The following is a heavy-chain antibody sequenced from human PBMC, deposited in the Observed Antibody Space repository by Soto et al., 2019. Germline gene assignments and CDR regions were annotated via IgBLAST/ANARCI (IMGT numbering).Heavy chain of an antibody. CDR1: GFTFTSYA. CDR2: ISYDGINE. D-gene: IGHD3-3*01. J-gene: IGHJ6*02. CDR3: ARNWCITIFGVVIPCRVTDYYYYGMDV. V-gene: IGHV3-30*15. Sequence: PGGSLRLSCEASGFTFTSYAMHWVRQAPGKGLEWVAVISYDGINEYYADSVKGRFTISRDNSKNTLFLQMSSLRVEDTAVYYCARNWCITIFGVVIPCRVTDYYYYGMDVWGQGTTVTVSS.